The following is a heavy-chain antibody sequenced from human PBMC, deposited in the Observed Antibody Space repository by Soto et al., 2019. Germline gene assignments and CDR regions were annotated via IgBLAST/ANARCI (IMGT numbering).Heavy chain of an antibody. CDR1: GYTFTSYD. D-gene: IGHD5-12*01. V-gene: IGHV1-8*01. Sequence: ASVKVSCKASGYTFTSYDISWVRHATGKGLEWMGWMNPNSGNTGYAQKFQGRVTMTRNTSISTAYMELSSLRSEDTAVYYCARARGSGYDGADFDYWGQGTLVTVSS. J-gene: IGHJ4*02. CDR3: ARARGSGYDGADFDY. CDR2: MNPNSGNT.